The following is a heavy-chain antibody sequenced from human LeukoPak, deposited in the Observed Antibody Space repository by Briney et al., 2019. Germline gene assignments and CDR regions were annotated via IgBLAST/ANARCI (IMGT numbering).Heavy chain of an antibody. Sequence: GGSLRLSCTASGFSSYSLNWVRQAPGKGLEGVSSISSGSDYIYYVDSVKGRFTISRDNAKNSLYLQMNSLRAEDTAIYYWARDPWGTHAYWGQGTLVTVSS. V-gene: IGHV3-21*01. CDR1: GFSSYS. D-gene: IGHD3-16*01. CDR2: ISSGSDYI. CDR3: ARDPWGTHAY. J-gene: IGHJ4*02.